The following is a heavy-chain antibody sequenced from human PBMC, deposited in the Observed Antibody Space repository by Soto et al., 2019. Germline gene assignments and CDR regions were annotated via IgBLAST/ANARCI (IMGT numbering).Heavy chain of an antibody. CDR2: IYYSGST. J-gene: IGHJ5*02. Sequence: PLETLSLTCTVSGGSISSGDYCWAWIRKLPGKGLEWIGYIYYSGSTNYNPSLKSRVTISVDTSKNQFSLKLSSVTAADTAVYYCARAWYDSSGYYSWFDPWGQGTLVTVSS. V-gene: IGHV4-61*08. D-gene: IGHD3-22*01. CDR3: ARAWYDSSGYYSWFDP. CDR1: GGSISSGDYC.